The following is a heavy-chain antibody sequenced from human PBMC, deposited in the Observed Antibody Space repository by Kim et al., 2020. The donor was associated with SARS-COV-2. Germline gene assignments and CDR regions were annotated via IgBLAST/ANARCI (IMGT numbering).Heavy chain of an antibody. CDR3: ARSGYYDSSGYYPYYFDY. J-gene: IGHJ4*02. D-gene: IGHD3-22*01. V-gene: IGHV3-66*01. Sequence: KGSFTISSDNSKNTLYLQMNSLRAEDTAVYYCARSGYYDSSGYYPYYFDYWGQGTLVTVSS.